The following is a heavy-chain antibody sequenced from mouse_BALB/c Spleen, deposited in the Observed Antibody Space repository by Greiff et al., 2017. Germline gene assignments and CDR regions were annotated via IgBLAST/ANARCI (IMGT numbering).Heavy chain of an antibody. CDR3: ARWVTYAMDY. V-gene: IGHV5-17*02. D-gene: IGHD2-13*01. CDR1: GFTFSSFG. Sequence: DVQLVESGGGLVQPGGSRKLSCAASGFTFSSFGMHWVRQAPEKGLEWVAYISSGSSTIYYADTVKGRFTISRDNPKNTLFLQMTSLRSEDTAMYYCARWVTYAMDYWGQGTSVTVSS. J-gene: IGHJ4*01. CDR2: ISSGSSTI.